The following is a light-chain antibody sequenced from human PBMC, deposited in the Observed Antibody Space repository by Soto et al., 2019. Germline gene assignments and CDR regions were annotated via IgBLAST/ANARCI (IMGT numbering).Light chain of an antibody. CDR2: MVS. CDR1: RSLLYSDGNIY. CDR3: WQGTHWPTWT. V-gene: IGKV2-30*01. Sequence: EGLVTQSPLYLPVTLGQPASISCRSTRSLLYSDGNIYLNWVHQRPGQPPRRLIHMVSNRHSGVPDRFSGSESETDFTLKISRVEAEDVGIHYWWQGTHWPTWTCGQGTRVHVK. J-gene: IGKJ1*01.